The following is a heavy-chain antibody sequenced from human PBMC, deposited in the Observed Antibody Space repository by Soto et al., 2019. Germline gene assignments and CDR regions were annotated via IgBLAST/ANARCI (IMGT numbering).Heavy chain of an antibody. CDR1: GGSISSGGYY. CDR2: IYYSGST. Sequence: QVQLQESGPGLVKPSQTLSLTCTVSGGSISSGGYYWSWIRQHPGKGLEWIGYIYYSGSTYYNPSLKSRVTISEDPSKNQSSLNLSPVTAAETAGYSCASAGTAKPLVYWGQGSLVTVSS. D-gene: IGHD5-18*01. CDR3: ASAGTAKPLVY. V-gene: IGHV4-31*03. J-gene: IGHJ4*02.